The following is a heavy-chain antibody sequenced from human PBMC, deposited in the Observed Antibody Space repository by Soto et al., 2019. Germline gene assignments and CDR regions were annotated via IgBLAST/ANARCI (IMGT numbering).Heavy chain of an antibody. Sequence: SVKVSCKASGGTFSSYAISWVRQAPGQGPEWMGGIIPIFGTANYAQKFQGRVTITADESTSTAYMELSSLRSEDTAVYYCARDRGIVGATTSKRNNWFDPWGQGTLVTVST. V-gene: IGHV1-69*13. D-gene: IGHD1-26*01. J-gene: IGHJ5*02. CDR2: IIPIFGTA. CDR3: ARDRGIVGATTSKRNNWFDP. CDR1: GGTFSSYA.